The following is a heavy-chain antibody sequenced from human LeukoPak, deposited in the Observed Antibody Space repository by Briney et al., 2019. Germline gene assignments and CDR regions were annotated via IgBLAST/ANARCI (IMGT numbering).Heavy chain of an antibody. CDR1: GFGFSTLD. CDR3: AKDARRSSGWWFFDH. D-gene: IGHD6-19*01. CDR2: ISDSGDRT. V-gene: IGHV3-23*01. J-gene: IGHJ4*02. Sequence: GGSLRLSCAASGFGFSTLDMGWVRQAPGKGRELVSAISDSGDRTYYADSVKGRFTISRDNSKNTLYLQMNSLRAEDTAVYYCAKDARRSSGWWFFDHWGQGTLVTVSS.